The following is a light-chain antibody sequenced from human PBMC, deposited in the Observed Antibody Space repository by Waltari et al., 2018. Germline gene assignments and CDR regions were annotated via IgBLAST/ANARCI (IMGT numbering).Light chain of an antibody. Sequence: EIVMTQSPATLSVSPGERATLSCRASQSVNNNLAWYQQKPGQAPRLLIYGASTRATGIPGRFSGSGSGTEFTLTISSLQSEDFAVYYCQHYNNWPVTFGGGTQVEIK. CDR3: QHYNNWPVT. V-gene: IGKV3-15*01. CDR2: GAS. CDR1: QSVNNN. J-gene: IGKJ4*01.